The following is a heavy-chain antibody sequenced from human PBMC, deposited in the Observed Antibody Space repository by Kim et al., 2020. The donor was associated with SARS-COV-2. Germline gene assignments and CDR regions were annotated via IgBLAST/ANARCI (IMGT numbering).Heavy chain of an antibody. D-gene: IGHD1-26*01. CDR1: GFTFSSYG. Sequence: GGSLRLSCAASGFTFSSYGMHWVRQAPGKGLEWVAVISYDGSNKYYADSVKGRFTISRDNSKNTLYLQMNSLRAEDTAVYYCAKDHGTIVYYFDYWGQGTLVTVSS. V-gene: IGHV3-30*18. J-gene: IGHJ4*02. CDR2: ISYDGSNK. CDR3: AKDHGTIVYYFDY.